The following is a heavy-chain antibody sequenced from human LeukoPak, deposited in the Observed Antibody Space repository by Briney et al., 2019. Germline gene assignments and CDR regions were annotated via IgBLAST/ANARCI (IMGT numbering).Heavy chain of an antibody. Sequence: GGSLRLSCAASGFTFSSSGMSWVRQAPGKGLEWVSGISSSGDSTCYADSVKGRFTISRDNSKNTLYLQMNSLRAEDTALYYCAKDSGWLAHYWGQGTLVIVSS. D-gene: IGHD6-19*01. J-gene: IGHJ4*02. CDR2: ISSSGDST. V-gene: IGHV3-23*01. CDR1: GFTFSSSG. CDR3: AKDSGWLAHY.